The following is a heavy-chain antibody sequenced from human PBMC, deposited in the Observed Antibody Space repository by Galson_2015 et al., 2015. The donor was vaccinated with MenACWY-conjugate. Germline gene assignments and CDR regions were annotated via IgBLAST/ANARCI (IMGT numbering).Heavy chain of an antibody. D-gene: IGHD2-2*01. Sequence: SLRLSCAASGFIFSSYAMSWVRQAPGKGLEWVSAMSGSGGSRNYAGSVKGRFTISRDNSKNTLYLQMNSLRAEDTAVYYCAKTYCSRTNCREPNWYFDLWGRGTLVTVSS. CDR2: MSGSGGSR. V-gene: IGHV3-23*01. J-gene: IGHJ2*01. CDR3: AKTYCSRTNCREPNWYFDL. CDR1: GFIFSSYA.